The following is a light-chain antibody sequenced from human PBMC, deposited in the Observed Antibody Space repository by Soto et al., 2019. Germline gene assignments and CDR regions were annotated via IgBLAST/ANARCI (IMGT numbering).Light chain of an antibody. V-gene: IGLV1-40*01. CDR1: SSNIGAGYD. CDR3: QSYDSSLSGVI. J-gene: IGLJ2*01. Sequence: QSVLTQSPSVSGAPGQGVTISCTGSSSNIGAGYDVHWYQQLPGTAPKLLIFGNNNRPPGVPDLFSGSKSGTSASLAITGLHAEDEADYYCQSYDSSLSGVIFGGGTQLTVL. CDR2: GNN.